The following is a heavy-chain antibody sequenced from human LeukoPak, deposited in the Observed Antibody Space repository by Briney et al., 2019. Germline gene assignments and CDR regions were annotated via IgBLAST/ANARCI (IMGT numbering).Heavy chain of an antibody. Sequence: ASVKVSCKASGYTFTSYYMHWVRQAPGQGLEWMGIINPSGGSTSYAQKFQGRVTMTEDTSTDTAYMELSSLRSEDTAVYYCVLVPLGNWYFDLWGRGTLVTVSS. D-gene: IGHD6-13*01. CDR1: GYTFTSYY. CDR3: VLVPLGNWYFDL. CDR2: INPSGGST. V-gene: IGHV1-46*01. J-gene: IGHJ2*01.